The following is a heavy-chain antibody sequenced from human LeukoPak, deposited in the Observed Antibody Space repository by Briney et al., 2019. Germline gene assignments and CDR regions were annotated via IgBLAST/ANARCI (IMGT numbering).Heavy chain of an antibody. CDR2: INIDGRTT. V-gene: IGHV3-74*01. D-gene: IGHD3-10*01. Sequence: GGSLRLSCVSSGFTFSSYWMHWVRHAPGKRLVWVSRINIDGRTTTYADSVKGRFTISRDNAKNSLYLQMNSLRAEDTALYYCAKDRLGMGRGVIDYWGQGTLVTVSS. CDR3: AKDRLGMGRGVIDY. J-gene: IGHJ4*02. CDR1: GFTFSSYW.